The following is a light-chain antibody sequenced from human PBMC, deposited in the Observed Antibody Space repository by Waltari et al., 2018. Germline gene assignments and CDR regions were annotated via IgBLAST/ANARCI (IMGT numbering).Light chain of an antibody. Sequence: DIQLTQSPSSLSASEGDRVTITCRASQNIRSYLHLYQQSPRKAPNLLIYGAYSLQSGIPSSLSCNGYGTDFTLTISSLQPEDFTTYYCQQGYTAPRTLGGGTKRESK. CDR1: QNIRSY. V-gene: IGKV1-39*01. J-gene: IGKJ4*01. CDR3: QQGYTAPRT. CDR2: GAY.